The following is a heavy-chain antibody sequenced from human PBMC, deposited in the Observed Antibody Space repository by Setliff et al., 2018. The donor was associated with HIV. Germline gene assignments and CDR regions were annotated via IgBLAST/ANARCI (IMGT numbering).Heavy chain of an antibody. CDR2: LRGDGII. J-gene: IGHJ4*02. CDR1: GFNANPYT. Sequence: GSLRLSCAVSGFNANPYTMAWVRQAPGRGLEWLSSLRGDGIISYADSVKGRFTISRDSAKNSLFLQMNSLRGEDTAVYFCARDDKWAFDYWGQGTQVTVSS. CDR3: ARDDKWAFDY. V-gene: IGHV3-48*01. D-gene: IGHD1-26*01.